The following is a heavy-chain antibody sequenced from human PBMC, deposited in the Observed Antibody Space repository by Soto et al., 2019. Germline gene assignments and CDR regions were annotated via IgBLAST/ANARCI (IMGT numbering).Heavy chain of an antibody. Sequence: LSLTCIVSGDSISSGSYYWSWIRQHPGKGLEWIGHISYSGSPYYNPSLKSRVTISVDTSKNQFALKLNSVTAADSAVYSCARVLDTSGYPFDYWGQGTLVTVSS. CDR1: GDSISSGSYY. J-gene: IGHJ4*02. V-gene: IGHV4-31*03. D-gene: IGHD3-22*01. CDR2: ISYSGSP. CDR3: ARVLDTSGYPFDY.